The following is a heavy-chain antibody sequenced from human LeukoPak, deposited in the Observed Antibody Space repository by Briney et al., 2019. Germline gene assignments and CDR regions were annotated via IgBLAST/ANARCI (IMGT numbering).Heavy chain of an antibody. Sequence: GGSLRLSCAASGFAVSNNYMSWVRQAPGTGLEWVSVIYSGGNTYYADSVKGRFAISRDNAKNSLYLQMNSLRAEDTAVYYCARDAIWFGETENKTPPRYYYYGMDVWGQGTTVTVSS. J-gene: IGHJ6*02. V-gene: IGHV3-53*01. CDR3: ARDAIWFGETENKTPPRYYYYGMDV. CDR1: GFAVSNNY. D-gene: IGHD3-10*01. CDR2: IYSGGNT.